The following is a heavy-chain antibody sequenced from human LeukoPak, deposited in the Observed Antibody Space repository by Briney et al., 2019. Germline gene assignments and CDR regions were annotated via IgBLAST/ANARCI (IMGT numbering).Heavy chain of an antibody. CDR1: GGTFGSYA. Sequence: GASVKVSCKASGGTFGSYAISWVRQAPGQGLEWMGGIIPIFGTANYAQKFQGRVTITTDESTSTAYMELSSLRSEDTAVYYCARGREYCSSTSCYLVDAFDIWGQGTMVTVSS. D-gene: IGHD2-2*01. V-gene: IGHV1-69*05. J-gene: IGHJ3*02. CDR2: IIPIFGTA. CDR3: ARGREYCSSTSCYLVDAFDI.